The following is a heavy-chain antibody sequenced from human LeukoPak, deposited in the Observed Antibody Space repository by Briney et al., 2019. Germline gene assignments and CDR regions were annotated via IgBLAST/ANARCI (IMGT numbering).Heavy chain of an antibody. J-gene: IGHJ6*02. Sequence: GGSLRLSCAASGFTFSSYWMSWVRQAPGKGLEWVANIKQDGSEKYYVDSVKGRFTISRDNAKNSLYLQMNSLRAEDTALYHCARCSGGSCYRPDYGMDVWGQGTTVTVSS. CDR2: IKQDGSEK. CDR1: GFTFSSYW. CDR3: ARCSGGSCYRPDYGMDV. D-gene: IGHD2-15*01. V-gene: IGHV3-7*03.